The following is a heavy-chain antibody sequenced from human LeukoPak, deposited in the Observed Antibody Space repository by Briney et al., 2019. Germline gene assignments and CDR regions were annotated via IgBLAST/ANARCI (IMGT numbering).Heavy chain of an antibody. V-gene: IGHV4-39*07. CDR3: ARTGGWFGELFGYYCGMDV. J-gene: IGHJ6*02. D-gene: IGHD3-10*01. CDR1: GGSISSNNYY. Sequence: SETLSLTCTVSGGSISSNNYYWGWIRQPPGKGLEWIGSIYYSGSTNYNPSLKSRVTISVDKSKNQFSLKLSSVTAADTAVYYCARTGGWFGELFGYYCGMDVWGQGTTVTVSS. CDR2: IYYSGST.